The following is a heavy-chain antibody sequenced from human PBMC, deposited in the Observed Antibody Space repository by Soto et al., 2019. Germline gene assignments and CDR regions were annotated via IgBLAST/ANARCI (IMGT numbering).Heavy chain of an antibody. CDR2: ISGGGRPI. CDR3: ARDLGWAFDS. V-gene: IGHV3-48*02. Sequence: EVQLVESGGGSVQPGGSLRLSCAASGFTFSTFSMNWVRQAPGRGLEWISYISGGGRPISYADSVKGRFTISRDNAKTSLYLQMDSLTDEDTAVYYCARDLGWAFDSWGKGTLVTVSS. J-gene: IGHJ4*02. D-gene: IGHD6-19*01. CDR1: GFTFSTFS.